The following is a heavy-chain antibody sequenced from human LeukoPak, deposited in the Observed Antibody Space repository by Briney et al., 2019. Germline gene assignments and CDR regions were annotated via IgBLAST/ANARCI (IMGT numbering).Heavy chain of an antibody. V-gene: IGHV3-23*01. CDR1: GFTFITYD. Sequence: GGSLRLSCAASGFTFITYDMIWVRRTPGKGLEWVSAISGSGDATYYADFVKGRFTISRDNSENTVYLQVNSLRAEDTAVYYCARLSGTSGTTSRVLHYWGQGALVTVSS. CDR3: ARLSGTSGTTSRVLHY. CDR2: ISGSGDAT. D-gene: IGHD1-1*01. J-gene: IGHJ4*02.